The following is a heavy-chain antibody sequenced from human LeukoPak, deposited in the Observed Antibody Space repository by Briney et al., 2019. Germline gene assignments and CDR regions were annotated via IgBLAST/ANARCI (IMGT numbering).Heavy chain of an antibody. V-gene: IGHV3-7*01. CDR1: GFSFGSYW. D-gene: IGHD2-15*01. J-gene: IGHJ6*02. CDR2: IKQDGREK. Sequence: GGSLRLSCAASGFSFGSYWMSWVRQAPGKGLEWVANIKQDGREKYYVDSVKGRFTISRDNAKNSLYLQMNSLRAEDTAVYYCASGWTYGLDVWGQGTTVTVSS. CDR3: ASGWTYGLDV.